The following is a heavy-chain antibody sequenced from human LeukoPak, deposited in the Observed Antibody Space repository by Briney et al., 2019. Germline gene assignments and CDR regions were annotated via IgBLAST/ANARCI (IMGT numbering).Heavy chain of an antibody. J-gene: IGHJ5*02. D-gene: IGHD2-2*01. CDR2: ISASGGST. CDR1: GFTFTSYA. V-gene: IGHV3-23*01. Sequence: PGRSLRLSCAASGFTFTSYAMSWVRQAPGKGLEWVSSISASGGSTFYADSVKGRFTISRDNSKNTLFLQMNSLRAEDTAVYYCPKGASSTWFDPWGQGTLVTVSS. CDR3: PKGASSTWFDP.